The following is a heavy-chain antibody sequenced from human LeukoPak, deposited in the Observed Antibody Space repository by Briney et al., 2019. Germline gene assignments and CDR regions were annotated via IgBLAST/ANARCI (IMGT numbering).Heavy chain of an antibody. Sequence: GGSPRLSCAASGFTFSSFSMNWVRQAPGKGLEWVSYISTSSSTIYYADSVKGRFTISRDNAKNTLYLQMNSLRAEDTAVYYCARVHAAYPFDYWGQGTLVTVSS. V-gene: IGHV3-48*01. CDR1: GFTFSSFS. J-gene: IGHJ4*02. D-gene: IGHD2-15*01. CDR3: ARVHAAYPFDY. CDR2: ISTSSSTI.